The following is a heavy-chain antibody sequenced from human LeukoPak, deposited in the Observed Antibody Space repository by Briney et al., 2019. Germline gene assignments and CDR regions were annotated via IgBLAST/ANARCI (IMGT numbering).Heavy chain of an antibody. D-gene: IGHD1-26*01. J-gene: IGHJ4*02. Sequence: SVKVSCKASGGTFSSYAISWVRQAPGQGLEWMGGIIPIFGTANYAQKFQGRVTITTDESTSTAYVELSSLRSEDTAVYYCASAKPKTWEPQLYWGQGTLVTVSS. V-gene: IGHV1-69*05. CDR1: GGTFSSYA. CDR3: ASAKPKTWEPQLY. CDR2: IIPIFGTA.